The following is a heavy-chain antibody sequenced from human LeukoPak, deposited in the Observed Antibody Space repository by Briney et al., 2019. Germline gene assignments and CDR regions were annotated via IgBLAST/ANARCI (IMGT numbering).Heavy chain of an antibody. D-gene: IGHD3-22*01. CDR2: IYHSGST. Sequence: TSETLSLTCAVSGYSISSGYFWGWIRQPPGKGLVWIGSIYHSGSTYYNPSLKSRVTISVDTSKNQFSLKLSSVTAADTAVYYCARLTPTYYYDSSGYSSSDDYWGQGTLVTVSS. V-gene: IGHV4-38-2*01. J-gene: IGHJ4*02. CDR3: ARLTPTYYYDSSGYSSSDDY. CDR1: GYSISSGYF.